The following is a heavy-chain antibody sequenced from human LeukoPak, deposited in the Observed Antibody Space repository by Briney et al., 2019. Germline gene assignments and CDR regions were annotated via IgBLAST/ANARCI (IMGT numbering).Heavy chain of an antibody. CDR2: VFHLQTVRT. Sequence: SETLSLTCALSDASIRGTFYWAWFRQPPGKALEWIGTVFHLQTVRTFSNPSLGSRISMSLDTSLNEFYLNLTSVTAADAALYFCGRVLNTPKLLDSWGRGTLVTVSS. CDR1: DASIRGTFY. J-gene: IGHJ4*02. V-gene: IGHV4-38-2*01. D-gene: IGHD2-15*01. CDR3: GRVLNTPKLLDS.